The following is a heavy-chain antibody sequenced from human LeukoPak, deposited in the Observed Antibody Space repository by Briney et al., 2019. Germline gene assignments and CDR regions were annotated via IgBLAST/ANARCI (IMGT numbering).Heavy chain of an antibody. V-gene: IGHV1-8*01. Sequence: ASVKVSCKASGYTFTSYDINWVRQATGQGLEWMGWMYPNSGNTGYAQKFQGRVTMTRNTSISTAYMELSSLRSEDTAVYYCARGSRVPAAIGSVYYYYYMDVWGKGTTVTVSS. CDR1: GYTFTSYD. CDR3: ARGSRVPAAIGSVYYYYYMDV. CDR2: MYPNSGNT. J-gene: IGHJ6*03. D-gene: IGHD2-2*01.